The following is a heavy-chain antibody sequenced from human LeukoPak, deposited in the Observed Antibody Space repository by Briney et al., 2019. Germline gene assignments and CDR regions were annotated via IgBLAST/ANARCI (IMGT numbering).Heavy chain of an antibody. Sequence: SETLSLTCAAYGGSFSGYYWSWIPQPPGKGLEWIGEINHSGSTNYNPSLKSRVTISVDTSKNQFSLKLSSVTAADTAVYYCARVKISGSGSYYNRNYYYYMDVWGKGTTVTVSS. CDR2: INHSGST. CDR3: ARVKISGSGSYYNRNYYYYMDV. V-gene: IGHV4-34*01. CDR1: GGSFSGYY. D-gene: IGHD3-10*01. J-gene: IGHJ6*03.